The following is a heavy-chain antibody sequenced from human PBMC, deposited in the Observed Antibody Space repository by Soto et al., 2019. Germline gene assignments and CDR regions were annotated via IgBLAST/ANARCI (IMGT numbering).Heavy chain of an antibody. Sequence: QITLKESGPTLVKVTQTVALSCTFSGFSLSSTGVGVGWIRQPPGKALEGLALINWNDDKRYNPSLKSRLTITKDTSKNQVVLTLTNMDPVDTATYYCARSGHNSGFFYYDYWGQGTLVTDSS. D-gene: IGHD3-22*01. CDR3: ARSGHNSGFFYYDY. CDR2: INWNDDK. J-gene: IGHJ4*02. V-gene: IGHV2-5*01. CDR1: GFSLSSTGVG.